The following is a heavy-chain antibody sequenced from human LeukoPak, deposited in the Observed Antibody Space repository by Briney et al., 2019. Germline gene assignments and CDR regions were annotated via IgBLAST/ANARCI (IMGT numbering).Heavy chain of an antibody. CDR2: IYYSGST. D-gene: IGHD1-26*01. CDR1: GGSISTYY. J-gene: IGHJ4*02. Sequence: KPSETLSLTCTVSGGSISTYYWNWIRQSPGKGLEWIGNIYYSGSTNYNPSLKSRVTISVDTSKNQFSLKLSSVTAADTAVYYCARLEWELNFDYWGQGTLVTVSP. CDR3: ARLEWELNFDY. V-gene: IGHV4-59*08.